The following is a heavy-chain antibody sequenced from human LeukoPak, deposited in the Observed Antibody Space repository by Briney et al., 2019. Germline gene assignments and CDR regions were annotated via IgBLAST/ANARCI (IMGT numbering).Heavy chain of an antibody. CDR2: IYNGGST. CDR1: GASTSTYY. D-gene: IGHD6-19*01. J-gene: IGHJ4*02. V-gene: IGHV4-59*08. CDR3: ALTTGWPCFDY. Sequence: PSETLSLTCIVSGASTSTYYWSWIRQPPGKGLEWIGYIYNGGSTKYNPSLKSRVTISVDTSKNQFSLEVTSLTAADTAMYYCALTTGWPCFDYWGQGALVTVSS.